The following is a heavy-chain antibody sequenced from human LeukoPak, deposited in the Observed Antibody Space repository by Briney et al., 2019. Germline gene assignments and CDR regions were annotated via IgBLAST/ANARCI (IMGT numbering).Heavy chain of an antibody. V-gene: IGHV4-39*01. D-gene: IGHD3-22*01. CDR2: IYYSGST. Sequence: SETLSLTCTVSGGSISSNSFYWGWIRQPPGKGLEWIASIYYSGSTYYNPSLKSRVTISADTPKNQFSLKLSSVTAADTAVYYCASTTSGYWDYWGQGTLVTVSS. CDR1: GGSISSNSFY. CDR3: ASTTSGYWDY. J-gene: IGHJ4*02.